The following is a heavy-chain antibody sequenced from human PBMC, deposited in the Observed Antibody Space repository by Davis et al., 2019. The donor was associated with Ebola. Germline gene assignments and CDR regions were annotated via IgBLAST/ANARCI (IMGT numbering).Heavy chain of an antibody. CDR1: GFIFSTYV. CDR3: ARGYGDYYYYYYGMDV. Sequence: GGSLRFSCSASGFIFSTYVMSWVRKAPGKGLEWVAFISYDGSSKDCADSVKGRFTISRDNSKNTVDLQMNSLRAEDTAVYYCARGYGDYYYYYYGMDVWGKGTTVTVSS. D-gene: IGHD4-17*01. CDR2: ISYDGSSK. J-gene: IGHJ6*04. V-gene: IGHV3-30-3*01.